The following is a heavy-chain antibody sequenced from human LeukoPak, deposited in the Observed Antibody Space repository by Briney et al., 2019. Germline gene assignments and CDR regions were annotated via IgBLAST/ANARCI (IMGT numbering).Heavy chain of an antibody. Sequence: ASVKVSCKASGYTFTGYYMHWVRQAPGQGLEWMGRINPNSGGTNYAQKFQGRVTMTRDTSISTAYMELSRLRSDDTAVYYCARSRDFWSGLYYFDYWGQGTLVTVSS. J-gene: IGHJ4*02. CDR3: ARSRDFWSGLYYFDY. V-gene: IGHV1-2*06. D-gene: IGHD3-3*01. CDR1: GYTFTGYY. CDR2: INPNSGGT.